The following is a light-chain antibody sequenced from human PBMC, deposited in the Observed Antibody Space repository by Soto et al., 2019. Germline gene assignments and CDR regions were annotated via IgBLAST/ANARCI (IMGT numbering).Light chain of an antibody. J-gene: IGKJ1*01. CDR1: QSVSSSY. CDR2: GAS. Sequence: EIVLTQSPGTLSLSPGERATLSCRASQSVSSSYLAWYQQKPGQAPRLLIDGASSRATGIPDRSSGRGSGTDFTLTISRLEPEAFAVSYCQHYGSSLWGFGQGTKVEI. V-gene: IGKV3-20*01. CDR3: QHYGSSLWG.